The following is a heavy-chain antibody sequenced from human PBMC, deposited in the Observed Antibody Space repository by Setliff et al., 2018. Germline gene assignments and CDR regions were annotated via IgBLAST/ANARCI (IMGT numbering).Heavy chain of an antibody. J-gene: IGHJ4*02. V-gene: IGHV1-3*01. CDR2: INAGNGNT. Sequence: ASVKVSCKASGYTFTSYAMHWVRQAPGQRLEWMGWINAGNGNTKYSRKFQGRVTITRDTSASTAYMELSSLRSEDTAVYCCARDISAAVPAAILYYWGQGTLVTVSS. CDR3: ARDISAAVPAAILYY. D-gene: IGHD2-2*01. CDR1: GYTFTSYA.